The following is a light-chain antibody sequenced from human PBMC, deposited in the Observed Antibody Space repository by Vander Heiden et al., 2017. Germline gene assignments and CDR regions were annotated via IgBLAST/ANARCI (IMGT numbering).Light chain of an antibody. V-gene: IGLV2-11*01. CDR1: SSDGGGYNY. CDR2: DVS. CDR3: CSYAGSYTFWV. Sequence: QSALTQPRSVSGSPGQSVTISCTGTSSDGGGYNYVSWYQQHTGNSPKLMIYDVSKRPSGVPDRFSGSKSGNTASLTISGLQAEDEADYYCCSYAGSYTFWVFGGGTKLTVL. J-gene: IGLJ3*02.